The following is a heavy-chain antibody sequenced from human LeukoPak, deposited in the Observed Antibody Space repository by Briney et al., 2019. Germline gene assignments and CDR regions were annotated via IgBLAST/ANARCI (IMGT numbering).Heavy chain of an antibody. D-gene: IGHD3-3*01. CDR1: GGSFSGYY. J-gene: IGHJ4*02. CDR2: INHSGST. Sequence: SEALSLNRAVYGGSFSGYYWSWLRQPPGKGLEWIGEINHSGSTTYNPSLKGRVTISVDTSKNQFSLKVRSLTAADTAVYYCASSFRSSDQKIDYWGQGILVTVSS. CDR3: ASSFRSSDQKIDY. V-gene: IGHV4-34*01.